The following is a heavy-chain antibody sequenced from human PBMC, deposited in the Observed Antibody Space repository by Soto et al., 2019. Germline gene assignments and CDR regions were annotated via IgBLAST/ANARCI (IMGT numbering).Heavy chain of an antibody. CDR3: ARLRVTRVANDAFDI. D-gene: IGHD4-4*01. J-gene: IGHJ3*02. CDR2: IYYSGST. Sequence: KSSETLSLTCTVSGGSISSSSYYWGWIRQPPGKGLEWIGSIYYSGSTYYNPSLKSRVTISVDTSKNQFSLKLSSVTAADTAVYYCARLRVTRVANDAFDIWGQGTMVTVSS. CDR1: GGSISSSSYY. V-gene: IGHV4-39*01.